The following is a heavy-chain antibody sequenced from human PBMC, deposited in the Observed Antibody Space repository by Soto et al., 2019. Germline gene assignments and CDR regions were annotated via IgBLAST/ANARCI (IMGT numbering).Heavy chain of an antibody. J-gene: IGHJ6*02. CDR2: IYYSGST. V-gene: IGHV4-31*03. CDR1: GGSISSGGYY. D-gene: IGHD3-22*01. Sequence: TLSLTCTVSGGSISSGGYYWSWIRQHPGKGLEWIGYIYYSGSTYYNPSLKSRVTISVDTSKNQFSLKLSSVTAADTAVYYCARTIVVVGWGYYYGMDVWGQGTTVTVSS. CDR3: ARTIVVVGWGYYYGMDV.